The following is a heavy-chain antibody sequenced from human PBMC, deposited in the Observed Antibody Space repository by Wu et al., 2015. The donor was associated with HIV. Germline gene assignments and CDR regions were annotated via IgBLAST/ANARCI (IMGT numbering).Heavy chain of an antibody. J-gene: IGHJ6*02. Sequence: QAQLVQLGAEVKKPGSSVKVTCKASGDGFTSYAVSWVRQAPGQGLEWMGGINPLFRTTKHAERFQDRVTFTTDESKSTAYMELSSLRSEDTAVYYCARNTDSVATSLYSLGVWGQGTTVTVSS. CDR3: ARNTDSVATSLYSLGV. D-gene: IGHD5-12*01. V-gene: IGHV1-69*05. CDR2: INPLFRTT. CDR1: GDGFTSYA.